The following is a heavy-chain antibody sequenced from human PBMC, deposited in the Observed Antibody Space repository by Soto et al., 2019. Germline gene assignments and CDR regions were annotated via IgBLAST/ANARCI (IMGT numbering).Heavy chain of an antibody. D-gene: IGHD3-9*01. CDR1: GYSFISYG. V-gene: IGHV1-3*01. CDR3: ARDLDDILTGPNFDP. CDR2: INAYNGNT. J-gene: IGHJ5*02. Sequence: ASVKVSCEASGYSFISYGIHWVRQAPGQRLEWMGWINAYNGNTKYSQKFQDRVTFTRDTSASTAYMELSSLTSGDAAVYYCARDLDDILTGPNFDPWGQGTLVTVSS.